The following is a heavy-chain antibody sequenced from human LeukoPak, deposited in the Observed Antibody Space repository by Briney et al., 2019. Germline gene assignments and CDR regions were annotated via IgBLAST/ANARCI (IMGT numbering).Heavy chain of an antibody. CDR2: ISGSGGST. CDR1: GFTFSSYA. Sequence: PGGSLRLSCAASGFTFSSYAMSWVRQAPGMGLEWVSAISGSGGSTYYADSVKGRFTISRDNSKNTLYLQMNSLRAEDTAVYYCATFSLGDSSGYYLYYYYGMDVWGQGTTVTVSS. J-gene: IGHJ6*02. CDR3: ATFSLGDSSGYYLYYYYGMDV. V-gene: IGHV3-23*01. D-gene: IGHD3-22*01.